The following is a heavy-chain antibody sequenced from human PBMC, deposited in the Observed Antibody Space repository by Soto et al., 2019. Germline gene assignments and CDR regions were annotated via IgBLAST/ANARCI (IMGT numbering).Heavy chain of an antibody. V-gene: IGHV4-30-4*01. D-gene: IGHD6-13*01. Sequence: KPSETLSLTCTVSGGSISSGAYYWSWIRQPPGKGLEWIGYIYYSGSTYYNPSLKSRVTISVDTSKNQFSLKLSSVTAADTAVYYCARVRDSRPDGGHIDYWGQGTLVIVSS. CDR1: GGSISSGAYY. CDR2: IYYSGST. CDR3: ARVRDSRPDGGHIDY. J-gene: IGHJ4*02.